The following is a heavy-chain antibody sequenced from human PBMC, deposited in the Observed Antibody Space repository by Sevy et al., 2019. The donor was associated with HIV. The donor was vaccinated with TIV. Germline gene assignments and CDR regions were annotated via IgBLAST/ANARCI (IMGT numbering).Heavy chain of an antibody. CDR1: GFTFSKYS. J-gene: IGHJ4*02. Sequence: GGSLRLSCAASGFTFSKYSMSWVRQPPGKGLEWVSTLSFGCGEINHADSVKDPFTISRNNSKNSLYPQMNNLSAEDTAVDYCVSEGCTKPHDNWGKGTLVTVSS. V-gene: IGHV3-23*01. CDR3: VSEGCTKPHDN. CDR2: LSFGCGEI. D-gene: IGHD2-8*01.